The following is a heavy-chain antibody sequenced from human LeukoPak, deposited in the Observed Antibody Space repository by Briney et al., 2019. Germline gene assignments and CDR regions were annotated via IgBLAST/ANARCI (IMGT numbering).Heavy chain of an antibody. J-gene: IGHJ4*02. V-gene: IGHV5-51*01. D-gene: IGHD2-15*01. CDR2: IYPGDSDT. CDR3: ARRYCSGGSCYSIDN. CDR1: GYSFTSYW. Sequence: GESLKISCKGSGYSFTSYWIGWVRQMPGKGLEWMGIIYPGDSDTRYSPSFQGQVTISPDKSISTAYLQWSSLKASDTAMYYCARRYCSGGSCYSIDNWGQGTLVTVSS.